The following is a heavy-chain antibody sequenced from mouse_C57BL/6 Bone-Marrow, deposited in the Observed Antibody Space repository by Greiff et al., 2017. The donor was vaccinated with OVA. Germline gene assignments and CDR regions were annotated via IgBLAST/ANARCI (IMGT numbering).Heavy chain of an antibody. CDR1: GYAFSSYW. CDR3: ATTSLGSGPYWYFDV. D-gene: IGHD1-1*01. Sequence: VQLQQSGAELVKPGASVKISCKASGYAFSSYWMNWVKQRPGKGLEWIGHIYPGDGDTNYNGKFKGKATLTADKSSSTAYMQLSRLTSEDSAVYFGATTSLGSGPYWYFDVWGTGTTVTVAS. J-gene: IGHJ1*03. V-gene: IGHV1-80*01. CDR2: IYPGDGDT.